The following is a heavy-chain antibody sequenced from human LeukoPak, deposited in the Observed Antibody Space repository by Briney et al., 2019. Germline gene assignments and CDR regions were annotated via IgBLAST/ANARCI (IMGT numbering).Heavy chain of an antibody. D-gene: IGHD6-19*01. CDR3: AKDATVAGQAGRTTTKKYFDY. CDR1: GFTFSRYG. Sequence: GGSLRLSCAPSGFTFSRYGMHWVRQAPGKGLEWVAFIRYDGSNKYYADSVKGRFTISRDNSKNTLYLQMNSLRTEDTAVYYCAKDATVAGQAGRTTTKKYFDYWGQGTLVTVSS. V-gene: IGHV3-30*02. J-gene: IGHJ4*02. CDR2: IRYDGSNK.